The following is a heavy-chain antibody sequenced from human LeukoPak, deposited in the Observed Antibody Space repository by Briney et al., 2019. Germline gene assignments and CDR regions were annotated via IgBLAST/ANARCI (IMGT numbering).Heavy chain of an antibody. CDR3: ARGNGAAAGAY. D-gene: IGHD6-13*01. V-gene: IGHV4-34*01. CDR2: INHSGST. CDR1: GGSFSGYS. J-gene: IGHJ4*02. Sequence: PSGTLSLTCAVYGGSFSGYSGSWIRQPPGKGLEWIGEINHSGSTNYNPSLKSRVTISVDTSKNQFSLKLSSVTAADTAVYYCARGNGAAAGAYWGQGTLVTVSS.